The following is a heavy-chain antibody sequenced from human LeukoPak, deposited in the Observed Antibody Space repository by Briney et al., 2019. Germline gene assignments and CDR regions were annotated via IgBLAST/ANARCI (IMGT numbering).Heavy chain of an antibody. CDR2: IYYRGST. J-gene: IGHJ4*02. V-gene: IGHV4-59*01. CDR1: GGSISPYY. Sequence: SETLSLTCNVSGGSISPYYWSWIRQPPGKGLEWIGYIYYRGSTNYNPSLKSRVTFSVDTSKNQFSLKLNSVTAADTAVYYCARGGDYGDLRYFDYWGQGTLVTVSS. D-gene: IGHD4-17*01. CDR3: ARGGDYGDLRYFDY.